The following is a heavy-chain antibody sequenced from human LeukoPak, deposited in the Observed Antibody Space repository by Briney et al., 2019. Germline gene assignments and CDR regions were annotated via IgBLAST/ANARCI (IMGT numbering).Heavy chain of an antibody. J-gene: IGHJ4*02. CDR1: GGSISNYY. CDR2: IYISGTT. Sequence: PSETLSLTCSVSGGSISNYYWSWIRQPAGKGLEWIGRIYISGTTNYNPSLKSRVTMSVDTSKNQLSLKLSSVTAADTAVYYCARGVTTSRFLDYWGQGALVTVSP. CDR3: ARGVTTSRFLDY. V-gene: IGHV4-4*07. D-gene: IGHD4-11*01.